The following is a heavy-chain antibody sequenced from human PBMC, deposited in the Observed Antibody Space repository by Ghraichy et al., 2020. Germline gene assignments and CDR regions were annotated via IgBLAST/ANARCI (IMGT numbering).Heavy chain of an antibody. V-gene: IGHV3-48*02. D-gene: IGHD3-10*01. Sequence: LSLTCAASGFTFSSYSMNWVRQAPGKGLEWVSYISSSSSTIYYADTVKGRFTISRDNAKNSLYLQMNSLRDEDTAVYYCARVPGRNSMVRGVIGYWGQGTLVTVSS. J-gene: IGHJ4*02. CDR1: GFTFSSYS. CDR2: ISSSSSTI. CDR3: ARVPGRNSMVRGVIGY.